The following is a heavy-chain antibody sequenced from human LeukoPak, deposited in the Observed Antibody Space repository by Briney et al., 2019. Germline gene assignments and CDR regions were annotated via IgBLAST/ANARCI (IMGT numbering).Heavy chain of an antibody. CDR1: GFSPSAFW. CDR3: ATDLGWNDFPPDY. J-gene: IGHJ4*01. V-gene: IGHV3-7*01. Sequence: GGSLRLSCAASGFSPSAFWMTWVRQAPGKGLEWVANINRDGSQKNHVDSVEGRFTISRDNAKNTLYLQMSSLRVEDTAVYYCATDLGWNDFPPDYWGQGILVAVSS. D-gene: IGHD1-1*01. CDR2: INRDGSQK.